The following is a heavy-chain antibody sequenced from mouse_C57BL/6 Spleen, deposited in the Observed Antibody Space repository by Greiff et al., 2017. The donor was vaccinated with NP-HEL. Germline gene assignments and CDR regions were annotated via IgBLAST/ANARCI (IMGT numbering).Heavy chain of an antibody. J-gene: IGHJ2*01. Sequence: EVKLVESGGGLVKPGGSLKLSCAASGFTFSSYAMSWVRQTPEKRLEWVATISDGGSYTYYPDNVKGRFTISRDNAKNNLYLQMSHLKSEDTAMYYCARDLQSPYYFDYWGQGTTLTVSS. CDR2: ISDGGSYT. V-gene: IGHV5-4*01. CDR3: ARDLQSPYYFDY. CDR1: GFTFSSYA.